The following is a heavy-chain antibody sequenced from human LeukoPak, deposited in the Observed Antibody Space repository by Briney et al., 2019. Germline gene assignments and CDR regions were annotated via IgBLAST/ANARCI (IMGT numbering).Heavy chain of an antibody. CDR2: IIPILGIA. CDR1: GGTFSSYA. CDR3: ARDNNRGGTPFDP. Sequence: ASVKVSCKASGGTFSSYAISWVRQAPGQGLEWMGRIIPILGIANYAQKFQGRVTITADKSTSTAYMELSSLRSEDTAVYYCARDNNRGGTPFDPWGQGTLVTVSS. D-gene: IGHD1/OR15-1a*01. J-gene: IGHJ5*02. V-gene: IGHV1-69*04.